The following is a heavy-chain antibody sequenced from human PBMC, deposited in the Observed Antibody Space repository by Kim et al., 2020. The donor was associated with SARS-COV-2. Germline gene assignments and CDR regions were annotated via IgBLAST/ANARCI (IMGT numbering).Heavy chain of an antibody. J-gene: IGHJ5*02. Sequence: ASVKVSCKASGYTFTSYDINWVRQATGQGLEWMGWINPNSGNTGYAQKFQGRVTMTRNTSISTAYMELSSLRSEDTAVYYCARGGVVTIFGVVIIRWFDPWGQGTLVTVSS. CDR1: GYTFTSYD. V-gene: IGHV1-8*01. D-gene: IGHD3-3*01. CDR3: ARGGVVTIFGVVIIRWFDP. CDR2: INPNSGNT.